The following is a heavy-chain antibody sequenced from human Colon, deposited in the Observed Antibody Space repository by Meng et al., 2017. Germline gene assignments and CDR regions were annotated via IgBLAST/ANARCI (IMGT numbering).Heavy chain of an antibody. D-gene: IGHD2-2*01. J-gene: IGHJ4*02. V-gene: IGHV4-30-4*01. Sequence: QVQLQESGPGVVKPSQTLSLNCTISGGSINSADYYWNWIRQSPGKGLEWLGYIHSSGNTYYTPSLKSRLTMSLDTSKNQFSLRLTSVTAADTAVYYCARNPVIPDARTFDFWGQGALVTVSS. CDR2: IHSSGNT. CDR3: ARNPVIPDARTFDF. CDR1: GGSINSADYY.